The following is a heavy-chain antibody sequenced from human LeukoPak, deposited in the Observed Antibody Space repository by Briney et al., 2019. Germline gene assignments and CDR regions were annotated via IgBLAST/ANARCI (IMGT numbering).Heavy chain of an antibody. CDR3: SRQEGGGMDV. D-gene: IGHD3-16*01. CDR1: GDSISSKSAA. V-gene: IGHV6-1*01. J-gene: IGHJ6*02. Sequence: SQTLSLTCAIPGDSISSKSAAWNWIRQSPSRGLEWLGRTYYRSKWHNDYAVSVKSRITVKPDTSMNQFSLQLYSVTPDDTAVYYCSRQEGGGMDVWGQGTTVTVSS. CDR2: TYYRSKWHN.